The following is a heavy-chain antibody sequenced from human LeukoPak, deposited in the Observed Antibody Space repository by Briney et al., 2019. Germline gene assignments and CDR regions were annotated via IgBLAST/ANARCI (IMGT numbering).Heavy chain of an antibody. CDR1: GGSISSGGYY. CDR3: AKDVAKSIAVAGHDAFDI. Sequence: PSETLSLTCTVSGGSISSGGYYWSWIRQPPGKGLEWIGYIYHSGSTYYNPSLKSRVTISVDRSKNQFSLKLSSVTAADTAVYYCAKDVAKSIAVAGHDAFDIWGQGTMVTVSS. J-gene: IGHJ3*02. V-gene: IGHV4-30-2*01. D-gene: IGHD6-19*01. CDR2: IYHSGST.